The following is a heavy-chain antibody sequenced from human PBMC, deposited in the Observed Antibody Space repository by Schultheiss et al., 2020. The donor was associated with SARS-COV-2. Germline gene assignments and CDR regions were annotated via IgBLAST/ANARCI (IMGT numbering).Heavy chain of an antibody. CDR1: GGTFSSYA. CDR2: IIPILGIA. CDR3: ARNLLYDSSGYRFDY. D-gene: IGHD3-22*01. V-gene: IGHV1-69*04. J-gene: IGHJ4*02. Sequence: KISCKASGGTFSSYAISWVRQAPGQGLEWMGRIIPILGIANYAQKFQGRVTITADKSTSTAYMELSSLRSEDTAVYYCARNLLYDSSGYRFDYWGQGTLVTVSS.